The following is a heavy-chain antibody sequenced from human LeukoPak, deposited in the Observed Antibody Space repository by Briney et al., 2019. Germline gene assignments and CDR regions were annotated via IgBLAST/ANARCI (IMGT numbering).Heavy chain of an antibody. CDR1: GGSISNGGYY. CDR3: ARHMMVGRPAFDY. CDR2: IYHSGST. Sequence: PSQTLSLTCTVSGGSISNGGYYWSWIRQPPGKGLEWIGNIYHSGSTHYNPSLKSRVTISVDRSKNQFSLKPSSVTAADTAVYYCARHMMVGRPAFDYWGQGTLVTVSS. D-gene: IGHD2-21*01. V-gene: IGHV4-30-2*01. J-gene: IGHJ4*02.